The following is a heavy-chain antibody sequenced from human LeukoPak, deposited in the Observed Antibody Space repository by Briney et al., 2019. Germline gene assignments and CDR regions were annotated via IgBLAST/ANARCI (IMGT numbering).Heavy chain of an antibody. V-gene: IGHV3-64D*06. Sequence: GGSLRLSCSASGFIFSNYGMYWVRQAPGKGQEFVSAISSDGDNTFYADSVKGRFTISRDNSKNTLYLQTSSLRGEDTAVYYCVRVNGYGDRNLYYFGYWGQGTLVTVSS. CDR3: VRVNGYGDRNLYYFGY. D-gene: IGHD4-17*01. J-gene: IGHJ4*02. CDR2: ISSDGDNT. CDR1: GFIFSNYG.